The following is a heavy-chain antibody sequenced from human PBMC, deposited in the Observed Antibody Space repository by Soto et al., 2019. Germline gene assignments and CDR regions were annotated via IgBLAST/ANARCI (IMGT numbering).Heavy chain of an antibody. D-gene: IGHD4-4*01. CDR3: ASQTPSFSNPLIYYYYYGMDV. Sequence: SVKVSCKASGGTFSSYSISWVRHAPVQGLELMGGIIPIFGTANYAQKFQGRVTITADKSTSTAYMELSSLRSEDTAVYYCASQTPSFSNPLIYYYYYGMDVWGQGNTVTVSS. CDR2: IIPIFGTA. CDR1: GGTFSSYS. J-gene: IGHJ6*02. V-gene: IGHV1-69*06.